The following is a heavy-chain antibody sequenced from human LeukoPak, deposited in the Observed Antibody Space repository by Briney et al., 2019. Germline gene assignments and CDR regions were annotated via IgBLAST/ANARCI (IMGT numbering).Heavy chain of an antibody. CDR3: ARGGIVTGTTGRDCAFDI. J-gene: IGHJ3*02. V-gene: IGHV4-30-4*02. D-gene: IGHD1-1*01. CDR2: IYYSGST. CDR1: GGSISSGDYY. Sequence: PSETLSLTCTVSGGSISSGDYYWSWIRQPPGKGLEWIGYIYYSGSTYYNPSLKSRVTISVDTSKNQFSLKLSSVTAADTAVYYCARGGIVTGTTGRDCAFDIWGQGTMVTVSS.